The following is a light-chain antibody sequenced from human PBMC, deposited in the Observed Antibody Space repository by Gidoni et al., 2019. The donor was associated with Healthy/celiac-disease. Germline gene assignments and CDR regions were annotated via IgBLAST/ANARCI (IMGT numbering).Light chain of an antibody. J-gene: IGKJ3*01. CDR2: DAY. V-gene: IGKV3-11*01. CDR3: QQRTNWPPGFT. Sequence: EILLTQSPATLSLSPGERATLSCRASQSVSSYLACYQQKPGQAPRLLLYDAYNRATGIPTRFSGSGSGTDFTLTISSLEPEDFAVYYCQQRTNWPPGFTFGPGTKVEIK. CDR1: QSVSSY.